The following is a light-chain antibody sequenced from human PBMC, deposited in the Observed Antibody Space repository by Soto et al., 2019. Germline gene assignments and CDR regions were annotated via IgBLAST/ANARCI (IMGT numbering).Light chain of an antibody. CDR2: KAS. CDR1: QSISSW. CDR3: QQYYSYPRT. Sequence: DIQMTQSPSTLPASVGDRVTITCRASQSISSWLAWYQHKPGKAPNLLIYKASNLETGVPSRFSGSGSGTKITLTIRSLQPDDFATYYCQQYYSYPRTFGQGTKVEIK. V-gene: IGKV1-5*03. J-gene: IGKJ1*01.